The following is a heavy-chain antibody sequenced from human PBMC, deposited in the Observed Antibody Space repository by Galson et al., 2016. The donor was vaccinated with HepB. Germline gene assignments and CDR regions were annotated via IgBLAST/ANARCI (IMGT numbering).Heavy chain of an antibody. CDR3: AGSYSGRKGASDI. D-gene: IGHD1-26*01. CDR1: GFTFTSYA. Sequence: SLRLSCAASGFTFTSYAMSWVRQAPGKGLEWVAVISYDESNKNFADSVKGRFTISRDNSKNTVDLQMNSLRAEDTAVYYCAGSYSGRKGASDIWGQGTMVTVSS. J-gene: IGHJ3*02. V-gene: IGHV3-30*03. CDR2: ISYDESNK.